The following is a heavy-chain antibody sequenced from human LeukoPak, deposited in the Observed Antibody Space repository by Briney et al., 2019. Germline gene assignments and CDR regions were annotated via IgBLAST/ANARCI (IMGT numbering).Heavy chain of an antibody. CDR2: ISAYNGST. CDR1: GYTFTSYG. V-gene: IGHV1-18*01. Sequence: ASVKVSCKASGYTFTSYGISWVRQAPGQGLEWMGWISAYNGSTNYAQKLQGRVTMTTDTSTSTAYMELRSLRSDDTAVYYCAGEGIYYDSSGSPSDYWGQGTLVTVSS. CDR3: AGEGIYYDSSGSPSDY. D-gene: IGHD3-22*01. J-gene: IGHJ4*02.